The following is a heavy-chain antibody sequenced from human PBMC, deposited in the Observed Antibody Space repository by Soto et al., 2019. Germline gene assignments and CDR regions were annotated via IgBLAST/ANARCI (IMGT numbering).Heavy chain of an antibody. V-gene: IGHV3-30*18. Sequence: GGSLRLSCAASGFTFCSYGMHWVRQAPGKGLEWVAVISYDGSNKYYADSVKGRFTISRDNSKNTLYLQMNSLRAEDTAVYYCAKDGKHYDSSGYYYYYYGMDVWGQGTTVTVSS. CDR2: ISYDGSNK. CDR3: AKDGKHYDSSGYYYYYYGMDV. D-gene: IGHD3-22*01. CDR1: GFTFCSYG. J-gene: IGHJ6*02.